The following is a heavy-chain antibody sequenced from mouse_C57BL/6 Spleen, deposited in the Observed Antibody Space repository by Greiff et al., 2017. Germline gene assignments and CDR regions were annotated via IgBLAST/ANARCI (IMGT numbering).Heavy chain of an antibody. Sequence: DVMLVESGGGLVKPGGSLKLSCAASGFTFSSYAMSWVRQTPEKRLEWVATISDGGSYTYYPDNVKGRFTISRDNAKNNLYLQMSHLKSEATAMYYCAREGYDYGYFDVWGTGTTVTVSS. D-gene: IGHD2-3*01. CDR1: GFTFSSYA. J-gene: IGHJ1*03. V-gene: IGHV5-4*01. CDR3: AREGYDYGYFDV. CDR2: ISDGGSYT.